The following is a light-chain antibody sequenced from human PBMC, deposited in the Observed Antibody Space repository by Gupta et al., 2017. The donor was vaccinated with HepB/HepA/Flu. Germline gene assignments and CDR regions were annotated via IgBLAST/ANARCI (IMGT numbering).Light chain of an antibody. CDR3: QQRKSWPIT. V-gene: IGKV3-11*01. J-gene: IGKJ4*01. CDR2: DAS. CDR1: QSISIH. Sequence: EIVLTQSPATLSLSPGERATLSCRTSQSISIHLVWYQQKPGQAPRLLINDASNRATGIPARFSGSGSGTEFTLTISSLEPEDFAVYYCQQRKSWPITFGGGTKVEIK.